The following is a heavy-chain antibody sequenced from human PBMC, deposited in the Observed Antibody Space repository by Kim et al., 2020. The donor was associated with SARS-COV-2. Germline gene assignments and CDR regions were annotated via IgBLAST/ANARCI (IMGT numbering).Heavy chain of an antibody. Sequence: ASVKVSCKASGYTFTSYGISWVRQAPGQGLEWMGWISAYNGNTNNAQKLQGRVTMTTDTSTSTAYMELRSLRSDDTAVYYCAASTRSIPHDAFDIWGQGTMVTVSS. V-gene: IGHV1-18*01. CDR3: AASTRSIPHDAFDI. CDR2: ISAYNGNT. J-gene: IGHJ3*02. D-gene: IGHD4-4*01. CDR1: GYTFTSYG.